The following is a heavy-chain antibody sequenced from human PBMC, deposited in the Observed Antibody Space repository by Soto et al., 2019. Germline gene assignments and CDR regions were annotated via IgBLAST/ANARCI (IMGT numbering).Heavy chain of an antibody. J-gene: IGHJ4*02. CDR2: ISGSGGST. D-gene: IGHD6-19*01. CDR3: AKALISSGWSKTDY. Sequence: PGGSLRLSCAASGFTFSTYAMSWVRQAPGEGLEWVSTISGSGGSTYYADSVKGRFTISRDNSKNTLYLQMNSLSAEDTAVYYCAKALISSGWSKTDYWGQGTLVTVSS. V-gene: IGHV3-23*01. CDR1: GFTFSTYA.